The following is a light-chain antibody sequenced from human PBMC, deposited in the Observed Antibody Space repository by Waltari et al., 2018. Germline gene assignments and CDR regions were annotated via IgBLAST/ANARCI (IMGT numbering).Light chain of an antibody. V-gene: IGKV3-15*01. CDR2: GAS. CDR1: QSVSSN. CDR3: QQYNNWPRT. Sequence: EIVMTQSPATLSVSPGERVTLSCRASQSVSSNLAWYQQKPGQAPRLLIYGASTRATGTPARFSGSGSGTEFTLTISSLESEDFAVYYCQQYNNWPRTFGQGTEVEIK. J-gene: IGKJ1*01.